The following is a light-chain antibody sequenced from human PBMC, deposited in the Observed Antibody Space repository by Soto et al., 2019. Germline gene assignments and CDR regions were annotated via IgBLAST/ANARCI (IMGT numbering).Light chain of an antibody. CDR1: NIGSKS. J-gene: IGLJ7*01. CDR2: YDS. V-gene: IGLV3-21*04. CDR3: QVWDSSSDHAV. Sequence: SYELTQPPSVSVAPGQTARITCGGNNIGSKSVHWYQQKPGQAPVLVIYYDSDRPSGIPERFSGSNSGNTATLTISRVEAGDEADYYCQVWDSSSDHAVFGGGTQLPVL.